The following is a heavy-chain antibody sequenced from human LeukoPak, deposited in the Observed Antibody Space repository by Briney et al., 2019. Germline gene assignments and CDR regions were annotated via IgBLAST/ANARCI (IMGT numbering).Heavy chain of an antibody. CDR3: ARGWIPAFDI. Sequence: SETLSLTCAVYGGSFSGYYWSWIRQPPGKGLEWIGEINHSGSTNYNPSLKSRVTISVDTSKNQFSLKLSSVTAADTAVYYCARGWIPAFDIWGQGTMVTVPS. J-gene: IGHJ3*02. V-gene: IGHV4-34*01. D-gene: IGHD5-18*01. CDR2: INHSGST. CDR1: GGSFSGYY.